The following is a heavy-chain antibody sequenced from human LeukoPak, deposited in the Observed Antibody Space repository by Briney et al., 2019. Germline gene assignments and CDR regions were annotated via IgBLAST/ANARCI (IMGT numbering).Heavy chain of an antibody. Sequence: ASVKVSCKASGYTFTSYGISWVRQAPGQGLEWMGWISAYNGNTNYAQKLQGRVTMTTDTSTSTAYMELRSLRSDDTAVYYCARKTVDYCDSSGYYSYWGQGTLVTVSS. V-gene: IGHV1-18*01. CDR3: ARKTVDYCDSSGYYSY. CDR2: ISAYNGNT. CDR1: GYTFTSYG. D-gene: IGHD3-22*01. J-gene: IGHJ4*02.